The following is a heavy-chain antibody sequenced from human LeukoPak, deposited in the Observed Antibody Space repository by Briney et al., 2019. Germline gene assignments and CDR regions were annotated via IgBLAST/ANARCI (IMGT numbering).Heavy chain of an antibody. Sequence: SETLSLTCTVSGGSISSYYWSWIRQPAGKGLEWIGRIYTSGSTNYNPSLKSRVTMSVDTSKNQFSLKLSSVTAADTAVCYCARHRITFGGVIAPEGFDYWGQGTLVTVSS. CDR1: GGSISSYY. CDR2: IYTSGST. V-gene: IGHV4-4*07. J-gene: IGHJ4*02. CDR3: ARHRITFGGVIAPEGFDY. D-gene: IGHD3-16*02.